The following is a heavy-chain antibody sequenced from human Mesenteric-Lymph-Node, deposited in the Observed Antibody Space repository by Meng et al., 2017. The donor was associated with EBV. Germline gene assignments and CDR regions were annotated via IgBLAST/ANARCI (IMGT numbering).Heavy chain of an antibody. J-gene: IGHJ4*02. CDR1: GGSVSSDNW. D-gene: IGHD2-15*01. V-gene: IGHV4-4*02. CDR2: VYHSASN. Sequence: QAQVQVSGPGSAKPSWPLSLAYGVTGGSVSSDNWWTWDRQPSGKGLESIREVYHSASNAYNLSLKSRVTIFRDKYINLFSLKFNSAAAADTAVYDCARIGGAASCDYWGQGTLVTVSS. CDR3: ARIGGAASCDY.